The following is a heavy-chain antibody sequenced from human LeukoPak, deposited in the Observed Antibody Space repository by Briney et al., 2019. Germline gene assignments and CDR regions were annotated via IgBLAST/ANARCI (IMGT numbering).Heavy chain of an antibody. J-gene: IGHJ4*02. V-gene: IGHV4-38-2*01. CDR3: ARGFYDYVWGSYRFNYFDY. D-gene: IGHD3-16*02. CDR2: IYHSGST. Sequence: SETLSLTCAVSGYSISSGYYWGWIRQPPGKGLEWIGSIYHSGSTYHNPSLKSRVTISVDTSKNQFSLKLSSVTAADTAVYYCARGFYDYVWGSYRFNYFDYWGQGTLVTVSS. CDR1: GYSISSGYY.